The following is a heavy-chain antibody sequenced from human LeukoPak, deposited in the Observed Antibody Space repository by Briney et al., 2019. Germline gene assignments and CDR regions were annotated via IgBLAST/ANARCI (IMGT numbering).Heavy chain of an antibody. CDR1: GGSININY. J-gene: IGHJ4*02. D-gene: IGHD6-19*01. CDR3: ARQDLAVAGPIDY. V-gene: IGHV4-59*08. Sequence: SETLSLTCTVSGGSININYWSWIRQPPGKGLEWIGYIYHTGSTNYNPSLKSRVTISVDTSKNQFSLKLSSVTAADTAVYYCARQDLAVAGPIDYWGQGTLVTVSS. CDR2: IYHTGST.